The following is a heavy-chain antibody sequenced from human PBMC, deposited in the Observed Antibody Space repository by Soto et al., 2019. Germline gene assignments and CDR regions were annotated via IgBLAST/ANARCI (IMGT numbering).Heavy chain of an antibody. CDR1: SGSTSPHY. CDR2: IYFTGST. J-gene: IGHJ5*02. CDR3: ARGGSWFDP. V-gene: IGHV4-59*11. Sequence: SETLSLTCTVSSGSTSPHYWSWIRQSPGKGLEWIAYIYFTGSTNYNPSLKSRVTISIDTSKNQFSLKLTSVTAADTAVYYCARGGSWFDPWGQGTLVTVSS.